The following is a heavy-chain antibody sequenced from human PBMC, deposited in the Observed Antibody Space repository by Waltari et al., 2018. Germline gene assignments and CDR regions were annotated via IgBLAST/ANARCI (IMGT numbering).Heavy chain of an antibody. J-gene: IGHJ4*02. Sequence: EVQLLESGGGLVQPGGSLRLSCAASDFTFSTDAMRWVRQAPGKGLEWVSAITNSGDSTYYADSVKGRFTISRDNSKNTLYLQMNSLRAEDTAIYYCAEDHGWLHYYWGQGTLVTVSS. CDR1: DFTFSTDA. CDR2: ITNSGDST. V-gene: IGHV3-23*01. CDR3: AEDHGWLHYY. D-gene: IGHD5-12*01.